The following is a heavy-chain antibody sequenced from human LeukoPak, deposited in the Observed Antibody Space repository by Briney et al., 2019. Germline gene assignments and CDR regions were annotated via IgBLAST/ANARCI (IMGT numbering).Heavy chain of an antibody. CDR1: GFTFDDYG. CDR3: AGRNWFDP. V-gene: IGHV3-30*02. Sequence: GGSLRLSCAASGFTFDDYGMTWVRQAPGKGLEWVAFIRYDGSNKYYADSVKGRFTISRDNSKNTLYLQMNSLRAEDTAVYYCAGRNWFDPWGQGTLVTVSS. J-gene: IGHJ5*02. CDR2: IRYDGSNK.